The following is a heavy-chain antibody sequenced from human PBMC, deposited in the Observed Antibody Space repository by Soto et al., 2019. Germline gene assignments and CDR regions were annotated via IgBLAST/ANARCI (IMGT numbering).Heavy chain of an antibody. J-gene: IGHJ4*02. V-gene: IGHV4-59*12. CDR1: GGSISSYY. CDR2: IYYSGST. CDR3: ARSTRTVTTFDY. D-gene: IGHD4-17*01. Sequence: SETLSLTCTVSGGSISSYYWSWIRQPPGKGLEWIGYIYYSGSTYYNPSLKSRVTISVDRSKNQFSLKLSSVTAADTAVYYCARSTRTVTTFDYWGQGTLVTVSS.